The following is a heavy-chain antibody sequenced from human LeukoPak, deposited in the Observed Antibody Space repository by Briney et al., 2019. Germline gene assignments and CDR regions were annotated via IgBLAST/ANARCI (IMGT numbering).Heavy chain of an antibody. V-gene: IGHV4-59*08. CDR3: ATNRAGTYDRPFEI. CDR1: GGSINNHY. CDR2: IHYTGTT. Sequence: PSETLSLTCIVSGGSINNHYWTWIRQTPGKGLEWIGDIHYTGTTKFNPSLKSRVTISVDTPKNQFSLELSSVTATDTAVYFCATNRAGTYDRPFEIWGQGTMVTVSS. D-gene: IGHD1-26*01. J-gene: IGHJ3*02.